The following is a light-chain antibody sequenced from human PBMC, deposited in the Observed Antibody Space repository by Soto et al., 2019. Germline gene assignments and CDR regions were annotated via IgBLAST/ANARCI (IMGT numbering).Light chain of an antibody. V-gene: IGKV1-5*03. Sequence: DRDTITCRASQSISNWLVWYQQKPGKAPKLLIYKASSLESGVPSRFSGSGSGTEFTLTISSLQPDDFATYYCQQYKSYPLTLGGGTKVDIK. CDR2: KAS. CDR1: QSISNW. J-gene: IGKJ4*01. CDR3: QQYKSYPLT.